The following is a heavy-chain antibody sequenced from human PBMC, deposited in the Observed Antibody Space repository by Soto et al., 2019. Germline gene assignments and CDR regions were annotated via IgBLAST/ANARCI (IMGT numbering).Heavy chain of an antibody. Sequence: PSETLSLTCTVSGGSISSGDYYWNWIRQPPGKGLEWIGYIYYSGSTHYNPSLESRVTISVDRSKTQFSLKLRSMTAADTAVYYCASRGGYYPYDAFDIWGQGTMVTVSS. CDR3: ASRGGYYPYDAFDI. J-gene: IGHJ3*02. D-gene: IGHD3-22*01. V-gene: IGHV4-30-4*01. CDR1: GGSISSGDYY. CDR2: IYYSGST.